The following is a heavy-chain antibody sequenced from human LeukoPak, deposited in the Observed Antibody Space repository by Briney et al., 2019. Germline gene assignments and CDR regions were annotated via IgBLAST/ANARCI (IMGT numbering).Heavy chain of an antibody. CDR1: GCTFSDYY. V-gene: IGHV3-11*01. D-gene: IGHD5-18*01. Sequence: GGSLRLSCAASGCTFSDYYMSWIRQAPGKGLEWVSYMSSSGSIIYYADSVKGRFTISRDNAKNSLYLQMNSLRAEDTAVYYCANGYSYVRSYWGQGTLVTVSS. CDR3: ANGYSYVRSY. CDR2: MSSSGSII. J-gene: IGHJ4*02.